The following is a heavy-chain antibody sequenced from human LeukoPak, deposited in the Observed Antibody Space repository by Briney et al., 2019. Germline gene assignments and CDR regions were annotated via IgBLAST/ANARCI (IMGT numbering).Heavy chain of an antibody. V-gene: IGHV3-43D*04. J-gene: IGHJ6*04. D-gene: IGHD5-12*01. Sequence: PGGSLRLSCAASGFTFDDYAMHWVRQAPGKGLGWVSLISWDGGSTYCADSVKGRFTISRDNSRHTLYLQMNSLGAEDTALYYCAKDKEYSGFGPILSGYYYGMDVWGKGTTVTVSS. CDR3: AKDKEYSGFGPILSGYYYGMDV. CDR1: GFTFDDYA. CDR2: ISWDGGST.